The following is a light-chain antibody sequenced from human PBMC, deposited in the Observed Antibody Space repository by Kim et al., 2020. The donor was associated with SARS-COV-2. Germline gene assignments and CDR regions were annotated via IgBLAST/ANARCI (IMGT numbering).Light chain of an antibody. Sequence: EIVLTQSPGTLSLSPGERATLSCRASQSVSSSYLAWYQQKPGQAPRLLIYGASSRATGIPDRFSGSGSGTDFTLTISRLEPEDFAVYYCQQYGSAYTWGQGTKLEI. CDR3: QQYGSAYT. CDR1: QSVSSSY. CDR2: GAS. J-gene: IGKJ2*01. V-gene: IGKV3-20*01.